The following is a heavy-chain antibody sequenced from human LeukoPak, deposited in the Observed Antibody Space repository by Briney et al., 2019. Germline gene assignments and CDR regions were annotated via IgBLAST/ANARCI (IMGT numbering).Heavy chain of an antibody. CDR1: GFTFSSYG. V-gene: IGHV3-33*08. CDR2: IWYDGSNK. D-gene: IGHD2-2*01. Sequence: PGRSLRLSCAASGFTFSSYGMHWVRQAPGKGLEGVAVIWYDGSNKYYADSVKGRFTISRDNPKNTLYLQMNSLRAEDTAVYYCARDRGSSPTYSMDVWGQGTTVTVSS. J-gene: IGHJ6*02. CDR3: ARDRGSSPTYSMDV.